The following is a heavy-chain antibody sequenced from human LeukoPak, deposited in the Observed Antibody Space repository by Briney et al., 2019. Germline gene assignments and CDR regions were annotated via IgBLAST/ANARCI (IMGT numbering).Heavy chain of an antibody. V-gene: IGHV1-2*02. D-gene: IGHD3-22*01. J-gene: IGHJ4*02. Sequence: ASVKVSCKASGYTFTGYSIHWVRQAPGQGLEWMGWINLKSGGTNYAQKFQARVTMTRETSISTAYMELSRLRSDDTAVYYCAREDSAGYSSLDYWGQGTLVTVSS. CDR2: INLKSGGT. CDR3: AREDSAGYSSLDY. CDR1: GYTFTGYS.